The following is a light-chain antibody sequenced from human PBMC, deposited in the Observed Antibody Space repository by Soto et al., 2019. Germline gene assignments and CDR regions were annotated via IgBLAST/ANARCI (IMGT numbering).Light chain of an antibody. Sequence: DIVMTQSPDSLAVSLGERATINCKSSQSVLYTSNNRNYLAWYQQKPGQPPKLLIYWASTRESGVPDRFSSSGSATDFTLTISSLQAEDVAVYYCQQYHSTPWTFGQGTKVDIK. J-gene: IGKJ1*01. CDR1: QSVLYTSNNRNY. CDR3: QQYHSTPWT. CDR2: WAS. V-gene: IGKV4-1*01.